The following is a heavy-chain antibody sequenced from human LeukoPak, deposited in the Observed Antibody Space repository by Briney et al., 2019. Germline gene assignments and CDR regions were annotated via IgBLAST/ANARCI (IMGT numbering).Heavy chain of an antibody. V-gene: IGHV4-4*07. Sequence: NASETLSLTCTVSGDSTSGYYCSWIRQPAGKGLEWIGRIYTSGNTNYNPSLKTRVTMSVDTSKNQFSLKLGSVTAADTAVYYCATSSGWHKYYFDYWGQGTLVTVSS. CDR2: IYTSGNT. CDR1: GDSTSGYY. D-gene: IGHD6-19*01. J-gene: IGHJ4*02. CDR3: ATSSGWHKYYFDY.